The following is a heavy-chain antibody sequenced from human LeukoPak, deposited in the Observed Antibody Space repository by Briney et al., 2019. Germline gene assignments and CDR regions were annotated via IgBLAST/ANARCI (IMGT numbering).Heavy chain of an antibody. CDR3: ARRITMVRGVPSGGWFDP. Sequence: SETLSLTCTVSGGSISSYYWSWIRQPPGKGLEWIGYIYYSGSTNYNPSLKSRVTISVDTSKNQFSLKLSSVTAADTAVYYCARRITMVRGVPSGGWFDPWGQGTLVTVSS. CDR1: GGSISSYY. J-gene: IGHJ5*02. V-gene: IGHV4-59*01. D-gene: IGHD3-10*01. CDR2: IYYSGST.